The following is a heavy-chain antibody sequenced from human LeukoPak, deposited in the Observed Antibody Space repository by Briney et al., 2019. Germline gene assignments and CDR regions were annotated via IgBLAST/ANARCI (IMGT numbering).Heavy chain of an antibody. V-gene: IGHV3-30-3*01. D-gene: IGHD6-13*01. J-gene: IGHJ4*02. CDR1: GFTFSSYA. CDR2: ISYDGSNK. Sequence: GSLRLSCAASGFTFSSYAMHWVRQAPGKGLEWVAVISYDGSNKYYADSVKGRFTISRDNSKNTLYLQMNSLRAEDTAVYYCAREKGSSSWYGPLLYYFDYWGQGTLVTVSS. CDR3: AREKGSSSWYGPLLYYFDY.